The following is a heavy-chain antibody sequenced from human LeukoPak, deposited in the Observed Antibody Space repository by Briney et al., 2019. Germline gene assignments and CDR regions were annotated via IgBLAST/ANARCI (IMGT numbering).Heavy chain of an antibody. Sequence: GGSLRLSCAASGFTFSSYAMSWVRQAPGKGLEWVSAISGSGGSTYYADSVKGRFTISRDNAKNSLYLQMNSLRVEDTAVYYCARGSMAAASTFDYWGQGTLVTVSS. V-gene: IGHV3-23*01. CDR2: ISGSGGST. CDR1: GFTFSSYA. D-gene: IGHD6-13*01. J-gene: IGHJ4*02. CDR3: ARGSMAAASTFDY.